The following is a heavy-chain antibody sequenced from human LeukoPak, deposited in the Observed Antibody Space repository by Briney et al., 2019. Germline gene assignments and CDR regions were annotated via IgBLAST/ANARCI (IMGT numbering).Heavy chain of an antibody. D-gene: IGHD6-19*01. Sequence: ASVKVSFKASGYTFTGYYMHWVRQAPGQGLEWMGWINPNSGGTNYAQKFQGRVTMTRDTSISTAYMELSRLRSDDTAVYYCARDQSIAVAGTGFRYWGQGTLVTVSS. V-gene: IGHV1-2*02. CDR2: INPNSGGT. J-gene: IGHJ4*02. CDR1: GYTFTGYY. CDR3: ARDQSIAVAGTGFRY.